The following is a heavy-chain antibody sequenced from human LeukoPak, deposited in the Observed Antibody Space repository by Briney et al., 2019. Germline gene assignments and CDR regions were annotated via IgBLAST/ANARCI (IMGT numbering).Heavy chain of an antibody. CDR1: GGSISSYY. CDR3: ARAVLTGYYRSDAFDI. J-gene: IGHJ3*02. CDR2: IYYSGST. V-gene: IGHV4-59*12. D-gene: IGHD3-9*01. Sequence: SETLSLTCTVSGGSISSYYWSWIRQPPGKGLEWIGYIYYSGSTNYNPSLKSRVTISIDTSKNQFSLKLNSVTVADTALYYCARAVLTGYYRSDAFDIWGQGTMVTVSS.